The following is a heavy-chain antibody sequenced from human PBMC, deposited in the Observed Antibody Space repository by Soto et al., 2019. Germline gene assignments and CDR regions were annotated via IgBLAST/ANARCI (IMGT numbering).Heavy chain of an antibody. CDR1: GFTFSSYG. CDR3: AKDGGGYSYGLAYYYYGMDV. J-gene: IGHJ6*02. V-gene: IGHV3-30*18. CDR2: ISYDGSNK. Sequence: QVQLVESGGGVVQPGRSLRLSCAASGFTFSSYGMHWVRQAPGKGLEWVAVISYDGSNKYYADSVKGRFTISRDNSKNTLYLQMNSLRAEDTAVYYCAKDGGGYSYGLAYYYYGMDVWGQGTTVTVSS. D-gene: IGHD5-18*01.